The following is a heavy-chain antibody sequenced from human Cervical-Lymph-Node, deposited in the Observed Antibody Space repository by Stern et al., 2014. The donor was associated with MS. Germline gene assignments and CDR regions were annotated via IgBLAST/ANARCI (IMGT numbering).Heavy chain of an antibody. Sequence: VQLVEPGGGLVQPGGSLRLSCAASAFSFSSNAMHWVRQAPGKGLEFVSAISSNGSRTYYANSVKVRFTISRDNSKNTLYLQMGSLRVEDMAVYYCARGGVGAITWGQGTLVTVSS. D-gene: IGHD1-26*01. J-gene: IGHJ4*02. CDR3: ARGGVGAIT. CDR1: AFSFSSNA. V-gene: IGHV3-64*01. CDR2: ISSNGSRT.